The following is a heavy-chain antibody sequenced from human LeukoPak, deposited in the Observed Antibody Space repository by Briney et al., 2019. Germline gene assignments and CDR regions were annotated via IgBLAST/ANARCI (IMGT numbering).Heavy chain of an antibody. CDR2: ISGSGGST. V-gene: IGHV3-23*01. CDR1: GFTFSSYA. D-gene: IGHD3-10*01. Sequence: GGSLRLSCAASGFTFSSYAMSWVRQAPGKGLEWVSAISGSGGSTYYADSVKGRFTISRDNSMNTLYLQMNSLRAEDTAVYYCAHSYAATSPQHPMVRGVISFFDYWGQGTLVTVSS. J-gene: IGHJ4*02. CDR3: AHSYAATSPQHPMVRGVISFFDY.